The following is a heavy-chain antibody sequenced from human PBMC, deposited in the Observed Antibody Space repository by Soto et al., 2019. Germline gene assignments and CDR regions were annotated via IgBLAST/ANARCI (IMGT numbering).Heavy chain of an antibody. CDR2: IKQDGSEK. D-gene: IGHD3-16*02. Sequence: GGSLRLSCAASGFTFSSHWMIWVRQAPGKGLEWLASIKQDGSEKHYVDSVKGRFTISRDNAKNSLYLQMNSLRVEDTAVYYCARVYYDYIWGSYPLVYWGQGTLVTVSS. CDR1: GFTFSSHW. V-gene: IGHV3-7*01. J-gene: IGHJ4*02. CDR3: ARVYYDYIWGSYPLVY.